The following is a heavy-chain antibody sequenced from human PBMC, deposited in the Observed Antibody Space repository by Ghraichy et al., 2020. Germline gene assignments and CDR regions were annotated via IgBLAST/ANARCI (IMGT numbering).Heavy chain of an antibody. V-gene: IGHV4-34*01. CDR3: ARHLRCSSWSACYYYYYGMDV. CDR2: INHSGST. D-gene: IGHD6-13*01. CDR1: GGSFSGYY. J-gene: IGHJ6*02. Sequence: SETLSLTCAVYGGSFSGYYWSWIRQPPGKGLEWIGEINHSGSTNYNPSLKSRVTISVDTSKNQFSLKLSSVTAADTAVYYCARHLRCSSWSACYYYYYGMDVWGQGTTVTVSS.